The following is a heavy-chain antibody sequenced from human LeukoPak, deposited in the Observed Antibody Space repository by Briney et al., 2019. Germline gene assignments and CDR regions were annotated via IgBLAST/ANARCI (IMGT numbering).Heavy chain of an antibody. J-gene: IGHJ4*02. CDR2: INSDGSTT. D-gene: IGHD5-18*01. Sequence: GGSLRLSCAASGFTFSSYWMQWVRQAPGKGLVWVSRINSDGSTTNYAESVRGRFTISRDNAQNTLYLQMTSLGAEDTAMYYCARDRYNFDYRGQGTLVTVSS. V-gene: IGHV3-74*01. CDR1: GFTFSSYW. CDR3: ARDRYNFDY.